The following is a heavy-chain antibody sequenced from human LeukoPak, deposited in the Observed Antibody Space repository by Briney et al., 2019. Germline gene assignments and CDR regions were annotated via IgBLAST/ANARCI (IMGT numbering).Heavy chain of an antibody. CDR3: AARLYDFWSGYYPLNGMDV. J-gene: IGHJ6*02. V-gene: IGHV4-59*12. Sequence: SETLSLTCTVSGGSISSYYWSWIRQPPGKGLEWIGYIYYSGSTNYNPSLKSRVTISVDTSKNQFSLKLSSVTAADTAVYYCAARLYDFWSGYYPLNGMDVWGQGTTVTVSS. CDR2: IYYSGST. CDR1: GGSISSYY. D-gene: IGHD3-3*01.